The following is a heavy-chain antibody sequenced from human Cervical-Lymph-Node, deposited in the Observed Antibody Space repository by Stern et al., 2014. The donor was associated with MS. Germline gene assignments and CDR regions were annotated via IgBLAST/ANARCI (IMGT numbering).Heavy chain of an antibody. CDR2: VFYTGST. V-gene: IGHV4-59*01. Sequence: QMQLQESGPGLVKPSETLSLICTVSVGSISSYYWSWIRQPPGKGLEWIGYVFYTGSTNYNPSLKSRVTISVDTSKDQFSLKLSSVTAADTAVYYCAREGASSGGVDYWGQGTLVTVSS. CDR1: VGSISSYY. CDR3: AREGASSGGVDY. D-gene: IGHD2-15*01. J-gene: IGHJ4*02.